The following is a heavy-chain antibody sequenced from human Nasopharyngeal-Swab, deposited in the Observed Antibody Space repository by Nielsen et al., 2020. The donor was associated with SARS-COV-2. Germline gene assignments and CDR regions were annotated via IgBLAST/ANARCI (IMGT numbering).Heavy chain of an antibody. J-gene: IGHJ3*02. CDR3: ARSYCDSTRCANAFAI. D-gene: IGHD2-2*01. Sequence: SETLSLTCTVYGGSTSSGTYYWSWIRQTAGKGLEWIGRFYTTGSIDYNPSLKSRVTISVDTSKNQFSLKLTSVTAADTAVYYCARSYCDSTRCANAFAIWGQGTMVTVSS. CDR1: GGSTSSGTYY. CDR2: FYTTGSI. V-gene: IGHV4-61*02.